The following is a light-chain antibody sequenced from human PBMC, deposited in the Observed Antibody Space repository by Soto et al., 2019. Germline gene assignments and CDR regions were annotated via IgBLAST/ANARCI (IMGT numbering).Light chain of an antibody. V-gene: IGKV3-20*01. Sequence: EIVLTQSPATLSLSPGERATLSCRASQSVGNNLGWYQQKPGQAPRLLIYDVSTRATGVPARFSGSGSGTDFTLTISRLEPEDFAVYYCQQYGRSGTFGQGTKVDIK. CDR1: QSVGNN. CDR2: DVS. J-gene: IGKJ1*01. CDR3: QQYGRSGT.